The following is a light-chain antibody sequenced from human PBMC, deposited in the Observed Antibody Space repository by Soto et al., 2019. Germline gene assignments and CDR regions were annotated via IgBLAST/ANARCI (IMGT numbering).Light chain of an antibody. J-gene: IGLJ1*01. CDR1: ISDVGGYNS. CDR2: DVT. V-gene: IGLV2-14*01. Sequence: QSALTHPASVSGSPGQSITISCTGTISDVGGYNSVSWYRQDPGKAPKLMIYDVTNRPSGVSNRFSGSKSGNTASLTISGLQAEDEADYYCSSFTSSITYVFGTGTKVTVL. CDR3: SSFTSSITYV.